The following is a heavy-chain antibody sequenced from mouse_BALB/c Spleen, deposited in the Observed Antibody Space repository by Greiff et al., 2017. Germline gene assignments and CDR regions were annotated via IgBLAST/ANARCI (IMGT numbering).Heavy chain of an antibody. CDR1: GFTFSSFG. J-gene: IGHJ4*01. CDR2: ISSGSSTI. CDR3: ARGVLTGTPYAMDY. Sequence: EVKLVESGGGLVQPGGSRKLSCAASGFTFSSFGLHWVRQAPEKGLEWVAYISSGSSTIYYADTVKGRFTISRDNPKNTLFLQMTSLRSEDTAMYYCARGVLTGTPYAMDYWGQGTSVTVSS. D-gene: IGHD4-1*01. V-gene: IGHV5-17*02.